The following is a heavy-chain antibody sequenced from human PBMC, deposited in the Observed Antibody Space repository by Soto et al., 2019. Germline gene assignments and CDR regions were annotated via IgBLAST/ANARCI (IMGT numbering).Heavy chain of an antibody. CDR2: IHYNGNT. D-gene: IGHD5-12*01. CDR3: AREGNLGRWLQPLDY. V-gene: IGHV4-59*01. Sequence: SETLSLTRSVFWDSISNFSWSWILQPPGKGLEWIGNIHYNGNTKYNPSLKSRVTMSVDTSKNQFSLKLISVTAADTAVYYCAREGNLGRWLQPLDYWGQGTLVTVSS. J-gene: IGHJ4*02. CDR1: WDSISNFS.